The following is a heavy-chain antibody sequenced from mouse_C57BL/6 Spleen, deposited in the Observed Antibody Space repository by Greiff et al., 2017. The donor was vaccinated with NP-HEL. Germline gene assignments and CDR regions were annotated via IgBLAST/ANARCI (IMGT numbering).Heavy chain of an antibody. CDR2: ISGGGGNT. V-gene: IGHV5-9*01. CDR3: ARAAGNYYAMDY. D-gene: IGHD2-1*01. CDR1: GFTFSSYT. J-gene: IGHJ4*01. Sequence: EVQVVESGGGLVKPGGSLKLSCAASGFTFSSYTMSWVRQTPEKRLEWVATISGGGGNTYYTDSVKGRFTISRDNAKNTLYLQMSSLRSEDTALYYCARAAGNYYAMDYWGQGTSVTVSS.